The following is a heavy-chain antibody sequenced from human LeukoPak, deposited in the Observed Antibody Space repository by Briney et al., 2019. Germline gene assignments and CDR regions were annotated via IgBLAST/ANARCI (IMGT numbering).Heavy chain of an antibody. CDR1: GGSISSYY. Sequence: PSETLSLTCTVSGGSISSYYWSWIRQPPGKGLEWIGYIYYSGSTNYNPSLKSRVTISVDTSKNQFSLKLTSVTAADTAVYYCARELRAFDMWGQGTMVTVSS. J-gene: IGHJ3*02. V-gene: IGHV4-59*01. CDR3: ARELRAFDM. D-gene: IGHD4-17*01. CDR2: IYYSGST.